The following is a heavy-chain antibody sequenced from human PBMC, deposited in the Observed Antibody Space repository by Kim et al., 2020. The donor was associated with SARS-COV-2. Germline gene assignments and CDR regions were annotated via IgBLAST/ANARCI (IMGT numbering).Heavy chain of an antibody. Sequence: GGSLRLSCAASGFTFSSYAMSWVRQAPGKGLEWVSTISGRGGTTYYADSVEDRFTISRDNSKNTLYLQQNSLRVEDTAIYYCAKGMLTVFGVLIHQYYFDYWGQGTLVTASS. D-gene: IGHD3-3*01. CDR2: ISGRGGTT. V-gene: IGHV3-23*01. CDR3: AKGMLTVFGVLIHQYYFDY. CDR1: GFTFSSYA. J-gene: IGHJ4*02.